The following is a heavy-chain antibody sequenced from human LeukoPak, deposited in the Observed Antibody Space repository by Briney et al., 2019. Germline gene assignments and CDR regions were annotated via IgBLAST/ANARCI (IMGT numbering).Heavy chain of an antibody. Sequence: SETLSLTCTVSGGSISTYCWSWIRQPPGKGLEWIGEINDSGSTNYKSSLRSRVTISVDTSKNQFALNLNSMTAADTAVYYCARGRRVGLAKYPILNAFFDYWGQGTLVTVSS. CDR2: INDSGST. D-gene: IGHD1-14*01. V-gene: IGHV4-34*01. J-gene: IGHJ4*02. CDR3: ARGRRVGLAKYPILNAFFDY. CDR1: GGSISTYC.